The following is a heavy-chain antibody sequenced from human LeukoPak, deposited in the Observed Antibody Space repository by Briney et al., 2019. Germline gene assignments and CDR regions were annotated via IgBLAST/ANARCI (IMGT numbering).Heavy chain of an antibody. D-gene: IGHD3-9*01. V-gene: IGHV3-30*02. CDR3: AKARDWYHFDY. CDR1: GLTFSNAW. CDR2: IRFDGNKK. J-gene: IGHJ4*02. Sequence: GGSLRLSCAASGLTFSNAWMSWVRQAPGKGLEWVAFIRFDGNKKYSADSVKGRFTISRDNSKNTLYLQMNSLRAEDTAVYYCAKARDWYHFDYWGQGSLVTVSS.